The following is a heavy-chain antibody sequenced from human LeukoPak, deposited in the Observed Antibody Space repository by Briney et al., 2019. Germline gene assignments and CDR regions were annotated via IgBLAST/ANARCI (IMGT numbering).Heavy chain of an antibody. CDR2: IYPGDSDT. CDR1: GYTFTSYW. D-gene: IGHD4-17*01. Sequence: GESLKISCKGSGYTFTSYWIAWVRQMPGKGLEWMGFIYPGDSDTRYSPSFRGQVTISADKSISTAYLQWSSLKASDTAMYYCARASTVATDYWGQGTLVTVPS. J-gene: IGHJ4*02. V-gene: IGHV5-51*01. CDR3: ARASTVATDY.